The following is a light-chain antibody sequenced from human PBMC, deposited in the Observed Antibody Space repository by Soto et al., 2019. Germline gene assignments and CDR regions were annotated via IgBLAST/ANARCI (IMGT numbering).Light chain of an antibody. Sequence: AIRMTQSPFSLSASVGAGVTITCWASQGISSYLAWYQQRPAKAPKVLIYYASSLHSGVPSSFSGSASGTDYTPTISSLQPEDFATYYCQQYHSTPLYPFGQGTKLEI. V-gene: IGKV1D-43*01. CDR2: YAS. CDR3: QQYHSTPLYP. CDR1: QGISSY. J-gene: IGKJ2*01.